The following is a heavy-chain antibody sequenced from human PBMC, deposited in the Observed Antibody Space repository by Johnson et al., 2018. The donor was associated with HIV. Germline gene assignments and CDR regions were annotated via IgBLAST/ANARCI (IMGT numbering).Heavy chain of an antibody. D-gene: IGHD2-8*01. CDR1: GFTFSSYA. Sequence: VQLVESGGGVVQPGRSLRLSCAASGFTFSSYAMHWVRQAPGKGLEYVSAISSNGGSTYYANSVKGRFTISRDNSKNTLYLQMGSLRAEDMAVYYCVRDTLAWGLIPPIGGFDIWGQGTMVTVSS. J-gene: IGHJ3*02. CDR2: ISSNGGST. CDR3: VRDTLAWGLIPPIGGFDI. V-gene: IGHV3-64*01.